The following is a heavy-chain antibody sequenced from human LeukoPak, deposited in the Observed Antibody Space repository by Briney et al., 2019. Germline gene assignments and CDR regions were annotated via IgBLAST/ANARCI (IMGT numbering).Heavy chain of an antibody. D-gene: IGHD3-16*01. CDR2: INHSGST. Sequence: SETLSLTCAVYAGSFSGYYWSWIRQPPGKGLEWIGEINHSGSTNYNTSLKSRVTISVDTSKNQFSLKLSSVTAADTAVYYCARGGRLRLGDTHKYNWFDPWGQGTLVTVSS. J-gene: IGHJ5*02. CDR3: ARGGRLRLGDTHKYNWFDP. V-gene: IGHV4-34*01. CDR1: AGSFSGYY.